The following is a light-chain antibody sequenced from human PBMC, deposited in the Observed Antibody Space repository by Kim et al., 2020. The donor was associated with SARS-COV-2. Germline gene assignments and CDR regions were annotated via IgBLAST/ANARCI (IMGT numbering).Light chain of an antibody. V-gene: IGLV1-44*01. J-gene: IGLJ3*02. Sequence: ELTQPPSASGTPGQRVTISCSGSKSNVGNNPVNWYQQFPGTAPTLLIYGDGQRPSGVFDRFSGSKSGTSASLAIGGLHSEDEADYYCAAWDGSLNVWV. CDR1: KSNVGNNP. CDR2: GDG. CDR3: AAWDGSLNVWV.